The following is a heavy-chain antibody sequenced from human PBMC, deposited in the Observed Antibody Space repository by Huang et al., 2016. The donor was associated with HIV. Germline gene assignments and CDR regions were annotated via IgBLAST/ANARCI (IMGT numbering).Heavy chain of an antibody. V-gene: IGHV3-48*02. CDR3: ARETYYGGKSVDH. CDR2: ISSSSSSM. Sequence: EVELVESGGGLVQPGGSLRLSCEASGFTFSSYSMNWVRQTPGKGREWVSYISSSSSSMYYIDSVKGRFTISRDNAKNSLYLQMNSLRDEDTAVYYCARETYYGGKSVDHWGQGTLVTVSS. J-gene: IGHJ4*02. D-gene: IGHD4-17*01. CDR1: GFTFSSYS.